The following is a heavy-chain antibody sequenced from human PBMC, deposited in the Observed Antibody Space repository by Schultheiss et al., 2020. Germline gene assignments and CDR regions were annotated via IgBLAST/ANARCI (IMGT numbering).Heavy chain of an antibody. J-gene: IGHJ4*02. CDR2: ISYDGSNK. Sequence: GGSLRLSCAASGFTFSSYAMHWVRQAPGKGLEWVAVISYDGSNKYYADSVKGRFTISRDNSKNTLYLQMNSLRAEDTAVYYCARDSSPPYWGQGTLVTVSS. CDR3: ARDSSPPY. D-gene: IGHD2-2*01. CDR1: GFTFSSYA. V-gene: IGHV3-30-3*01.